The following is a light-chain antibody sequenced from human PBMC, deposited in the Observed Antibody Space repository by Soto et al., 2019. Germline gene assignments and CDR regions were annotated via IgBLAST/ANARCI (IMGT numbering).Light chain of an antibody. CDR1: SSNIGNNY. J-gene: IGLJ3*02. Sequence: QSVLTQPPSVSAALGQKVTISCSGSSSNIGNNYVSWYQQLPGTAPKLLIYGDNKRPSGIPDRISGSKSGASATLDISGLQTGDEADYYCGTWDSSLSAGVFGGGTQLTVL. CDR2: GDN. V-gene: IGLV1-51*01. CDR3: GTWDSSLSAGV.